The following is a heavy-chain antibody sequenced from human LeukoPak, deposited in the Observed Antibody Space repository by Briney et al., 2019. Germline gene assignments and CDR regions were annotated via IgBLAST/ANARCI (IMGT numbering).Heavy chain of an antibody. CDR2: FDPEDGET. J-gene: IGHJ4*02. Sequence: ASVKVSCKVSGYTLTELSMHWVRQAPGKGHEWMGGFDPEDGETIYAQKFQGRVTMTEDTSTDTAYMELSSLRSEDTAVYYCATEYYYDSSGYPPFDYWGQGTLVTVSS. D-gene: IGHD3-22*01. CDR3: ATEYYYDSSGYPPFDY. V-gene: IGHV1-24*01. CDR1: GYTLTELS.